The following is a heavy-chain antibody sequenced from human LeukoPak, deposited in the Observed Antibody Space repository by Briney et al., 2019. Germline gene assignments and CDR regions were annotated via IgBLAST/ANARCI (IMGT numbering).Heavy chain of an antibody. D-gene: IGHD3-22*01. Sequence: GGSLRLSCAASGFTFSDYYMSWIRQAPGKGLEWVGFIRSKPYGGTTEYAASVKDRFTISRDDSKSVAYLQTNSLKTEDTAVYYCTRGDFYNSSGYYFLFDYWGQGTLVTVSS. V-gene: IGHV3-49*03. CDR3: TRGDFYNSSGYYFLFDY. J-gene: IGHJ4*02. CDR2: IRSKPYGGTT. CDR1: GFTFSDYY.